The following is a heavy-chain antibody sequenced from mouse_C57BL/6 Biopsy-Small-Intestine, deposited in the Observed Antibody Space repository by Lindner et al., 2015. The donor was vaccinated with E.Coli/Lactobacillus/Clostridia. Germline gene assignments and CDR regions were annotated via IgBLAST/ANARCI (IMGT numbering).Heavy chain of an antibody. CDR2: IDPSDSET. D-gene: IGHD2-4*01. CDR3: ASYDYDGSYYAMDY. CDR1: GYTFTSYW. J-gene: IGHJ4*01. Sequence: VQLQESGAELVRPGSSVKLSCKASGYTFTSYWMHWVKQRPIQGLEWIGNIDPSDSETHYNQKFKDKATLTVDKSSSTAYMQLSSLTSEDSAVYYCASYDYDGSYYAMDYWGQGTSVTVSS. V-gene: IGHV1-52*01.